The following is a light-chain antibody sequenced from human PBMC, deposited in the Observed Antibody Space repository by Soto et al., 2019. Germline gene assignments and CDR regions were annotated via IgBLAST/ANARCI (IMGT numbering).Light chain of an antibody. CDR1: QDITNY. V-gene: IGKV1-33*01. Sequence: DIQMTQSPSSLSASVGDRVTITCQASQDITNYLNWYQQKPGKAPKLLIYDASNLGTGVPSRFSGSGSATDFTFTISSQQPEDVATYYCQKYDSLPAFGPGTKVDIK. J-gene: IGKJ3*01. CDR3: QKYDSLPA. CDR2: DAS.